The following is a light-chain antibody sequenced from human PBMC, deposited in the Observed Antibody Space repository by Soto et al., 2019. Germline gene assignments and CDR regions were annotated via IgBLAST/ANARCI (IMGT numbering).Light chain of an antibody. CDR3: NQYGSSPWT. V-gene: IGKV3-20*01. J-gene: IGKJ1*01. CDR2: GAS. CDR1: QSVSSSY. Sequence: EIVLTQSPGTLSLSPGERATLSCRASQSVSSSYLAWYQQKPAQAPRLLICGASSRATGIPDRFRGRGSGTDFTLTISRLEPEDFEVYYCNQYGSSPWTFAQGPKVDIK.